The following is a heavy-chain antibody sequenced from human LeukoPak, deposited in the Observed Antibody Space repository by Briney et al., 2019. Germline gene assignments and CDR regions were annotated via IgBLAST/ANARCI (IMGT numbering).Heavy chain of an antibody. D-gene: IGHD3-3*01. J-gene: IGHJ4*02. V-gene: IGHV1-24*01. CDR1: GYTFTSYG. CDR3: ATDPGPVGRSGYYKVGY. CDR2: FDPEDGET. Sequence: ASVKVSCKASGYTFTSYGISWVRQAPGQGLEWMGGFDPEDGETIYAQKFQGRVTMTEDTSTDTAYMELSSLRSEDTAVYYCATDPGPVGRSGYYKVGYWGQGTLVTVSS.